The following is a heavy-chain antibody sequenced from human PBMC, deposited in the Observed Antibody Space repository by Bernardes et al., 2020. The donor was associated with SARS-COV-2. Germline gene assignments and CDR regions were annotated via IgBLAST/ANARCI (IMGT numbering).Heavy chain of an antibody. CDR3: ARDNYGDYPGTYDY. V-gene: IGHV4-61*01. CDR2: IYFSGST. CDR1: GGSVSSGSYY. Sequence: SETLSLTCTVSGGSVSSGSYYWSWIRQPPGKGLEWIGHIYFSGSTKYNPSLWSRVTIAVDTSKNQFSLKLSSVTAADTAVYYCARDNYGDYPGTYDYWGHGTLVTVSS. J-gene: IGHJ4*01. D-gene: IGHD4-17*01.